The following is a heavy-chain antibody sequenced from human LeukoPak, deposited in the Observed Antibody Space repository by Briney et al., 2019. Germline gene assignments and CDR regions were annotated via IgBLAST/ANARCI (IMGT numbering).Heavy chain of an antibody. J-gene: IGHJ4*02. CDR2: ISGSGGST. Sequence: PGGSLRLSCAASGFTFSSYAMSWVRQAPGKGLGWVSAISGSGGSTYYADSVKGRFTISRDNSKNTLYLQMNSLRAEDTAVYYCAKVPYSSGWYRFDYWGQGTLVTVSS. D-gene: IGHD6-19*01. CDR1: GFTFSSYA. V-gene: IGHV3-23*01. CDR3: AKVPYSSGWYRFDY.